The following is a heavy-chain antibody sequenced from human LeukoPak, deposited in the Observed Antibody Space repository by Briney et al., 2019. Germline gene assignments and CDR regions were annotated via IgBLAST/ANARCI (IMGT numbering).Heavy chain of an antibody. CDR3: ANSANYGGNSGYFDY. D-gene: IGHD4-23*01. J-gene: IGHJ4*02. CDR1: GGSISSSSYY. V-gene: IGHV4-39*01. CDR2: IYYSGNT. Sequence: SETLSLTCTVSGGSISSSSYYWGWIRQPPGKGLEWIGSIYYSGNTYYNPSLKSRVTISIDTSKNQFSLKLSSVTAADTAVYYCANSANYGGNSGYFDYWGQGTLVTVSS.